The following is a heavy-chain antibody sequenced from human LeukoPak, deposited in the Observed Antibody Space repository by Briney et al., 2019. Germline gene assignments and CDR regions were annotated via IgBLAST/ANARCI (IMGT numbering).Heavy chain of an antibody. J-gene: IGHJ6*03. Sequence: GGSLRLSCAASGFTFSSYRMNWVRQAPGKGLEWVSSIRSSSSYIYYADSVKGRFTISRDNAKNSLYLQMNSLRAEDTAVYYCARDFRHSYYMDVWGKGTTVTVSS. CDR3: ARDFRHSYYMDV. CDR2: IRSSSSYI. V-gene: IGHV3-21*01. CDR1: GFTFSSYR.